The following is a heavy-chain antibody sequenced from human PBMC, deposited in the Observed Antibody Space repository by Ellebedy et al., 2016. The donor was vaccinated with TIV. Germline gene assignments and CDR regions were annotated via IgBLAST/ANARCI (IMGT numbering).Heavy chain of an antibody. D-gene: IGHD3-16*01. CDR1: GYTLTELS. CDR3: ATRGRGMVNYYYYGMDV. V-gene: IGHV1-24*01. J-gene: IGHJ6*02. Sequence: ASVKVSCKVSGYTLTELSMHWVRQAPGKGLEWMGGFDPEDGETIYAQKFQGRVTMTEDTSTDTAYMELSSLRSEDTAVYYCATRGRGMVNYYYYGMDVWGQGTTVTVSS. CDR2: FDPEDGET.